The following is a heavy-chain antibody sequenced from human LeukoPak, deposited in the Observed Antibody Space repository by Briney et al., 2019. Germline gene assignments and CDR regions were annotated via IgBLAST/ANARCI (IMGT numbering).Heavy chain of an antibody. V-gene: IGHV4-4*09. CDR1: GGCVSHYY. Sequence: PSETLSLTCTVSGGCVSHYYWNWIRQPPGKGLEWIGYIYTSGSTNYNPSLNSRVTMSIDTSKNQFSLKLSSVTAADTAVYYRARSYDFWSGYYTGDAFDIWGQGTMVTVSS. D-gene: IGHD3-3*01. CDR3: ARSYDFWSGYYTGDAFDI. J-gene: IGHJ3*02. CDR2: IYTSGST.